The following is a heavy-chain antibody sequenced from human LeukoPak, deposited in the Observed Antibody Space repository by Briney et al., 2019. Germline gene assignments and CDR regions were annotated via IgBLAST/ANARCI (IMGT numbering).Heavy chain of an antibody. Sequence: PGGSLRLSCAASGFTISTYTMTWVRQAPGKGLEWVPSISATTTNTYYADSVKGRFTISTDNSKNTLYLQMSSLRAGDTALYYCAKGGMSSTGLDYWGQGTLITVSS. CDR2: ISATTTNT. CDR3: AKGGMSSTGLDY. J-gene: IGHJ4*02. D-gene: IGHD1-1*01. CDR1: GFTISTYT. V-gene: IGHV3-23*01.